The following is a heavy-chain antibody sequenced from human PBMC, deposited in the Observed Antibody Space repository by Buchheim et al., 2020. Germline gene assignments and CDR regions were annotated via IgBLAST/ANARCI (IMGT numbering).Heavy chain of an antibody. Sequence: QVQLQESGPGLVKPSGTLTLTCAVSGGSISSSNWWSWVRQPPGKGLEWIGEIYHSGSTNYNPSLKSRVTISVDKSKNQFSLKLSSVTAADTAVYYCARDLNRWAQDYYVGRNGMDVWGQGTT. D-gene: IGHD1-26*01. CDR1: GGSISSSNW. CDR3: ARDLNRWAQDYYVGRNGMDV. V-gene: IGHV4-4*02. CDR2: IYHSGST. J-gene: IGHJ6*02.